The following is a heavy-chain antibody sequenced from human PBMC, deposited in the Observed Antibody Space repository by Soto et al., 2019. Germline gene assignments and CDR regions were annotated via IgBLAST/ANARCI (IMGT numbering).Heavy chain of an antibody. J-gene: IGHJ6*02. V-gene: IGHV4-30-2*01. Sequence: PPETLSLTCAVSGGSIGSGCYSWSWIRQPPGKGLEWIRYIYHSGSTYYNATLKSRVTLPVDRSKNQFSLKLSSVTTADTAEYYCGRYRAISYFYYGMYVWGQGTRVTVSS. CDR1: GGSIGSGCYS. CDR2: IYHSGST. D-gene: IGHD3-9*01. CDR3: GRYRAISYFYYGMYV.